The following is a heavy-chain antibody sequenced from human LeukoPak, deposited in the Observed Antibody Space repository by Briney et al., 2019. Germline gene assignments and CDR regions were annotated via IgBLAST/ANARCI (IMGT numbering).Heavy chain of an antibody. CDR3: AREPSYGMDV. Sequence: GGPLRLSCAASGFTFSSYAMHWVRQAPGKGLEWVAVISYDGSNKYYADSVKGRFTISRDNSKNTLYLQMNSLRAEDTAVYYCAREPSYGMDVWGQGTTVTVSS. CDR1: GFTFSSYA. CDR2: ISYDGSNK. V-gene: IGHV3-30-3*01. J-gene: IGHJ6*02.